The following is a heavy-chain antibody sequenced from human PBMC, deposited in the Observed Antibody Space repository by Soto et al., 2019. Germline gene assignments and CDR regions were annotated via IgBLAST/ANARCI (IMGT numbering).Heavy chain of an antibody. CDR1: GFLFRNYE. CDR2: ISTAGGHG. J-gene: IGHJ5*02. CDR3: TSQPPWPRAFAT. V-gene: IGHV3-48*03. Sequence: PEVSLRLSCVGSGFLFRNYEMNWVRQDPGKGLEWLGHISTAGGHGGEADSVKGRFTISRDNTKHTLYLQMNSLRTDDTGVYSCTSQPPWPRAFATWGQGTLV.